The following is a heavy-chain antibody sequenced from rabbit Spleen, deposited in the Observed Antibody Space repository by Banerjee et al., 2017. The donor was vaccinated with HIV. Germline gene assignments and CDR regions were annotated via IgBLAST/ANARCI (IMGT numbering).Heavy chain of an antibody. CDR3: VRGASSSGYYSL. J-gene: IGHJ4*01. D-gene: IGHD1-1*01. CDR2: IYAGSYGTT. CDR1: GFSFSSNDY. Sequence: QSLEESGGDLVKPGASLTLTCTASGFSFSSNDYMCWVRQPPGKGLEWIVCIYAGSYGTTYYASWAKGRFTISKTSSTTVTLQMTSLTAADTATYFCVRGASSSGYYSLWGPGTLVTVS. V-gene: IGHV1S40*01.